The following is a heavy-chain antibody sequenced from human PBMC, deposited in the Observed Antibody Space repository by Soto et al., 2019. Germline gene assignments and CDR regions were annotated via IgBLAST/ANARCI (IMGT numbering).Heavy chain of an antibody. D-gene: IGHD6-19*01. CDR3: ARDHRDTSGWWGFRLDWFGP. CDR1: GLTFSKDW. J-gene: IGHJ5*02. CDR2: IKQDGGEK. V-gene: IGHV3-7*01. Sequence: EVQLVESGGGLVQPGGSLRLSCAASGLTFSKDWMSWVRQAPGKGLEWVANIKQDGGEKYYMESVRGRFTISRDNAKNLLYLQMNSLRAEDTAVYYCARDHRDTSGWWGFRLDWFGPWGQGTLVTVSS.